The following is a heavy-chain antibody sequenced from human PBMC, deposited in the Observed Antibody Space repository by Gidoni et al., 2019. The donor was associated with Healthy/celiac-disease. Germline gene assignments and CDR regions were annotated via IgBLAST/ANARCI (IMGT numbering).Heavy chain of an antibody. D-gene: IGHD3-9*01. Sequence: EVQLVESGGGLVKPGGSLRLSCAASGFPFSRYSMNWVRQAPGKGLEWVSSISSSSSYIYYADSVKGRFTISRDNAKNSLYLQMNSLRAEDTAVYYCARDRWGDYDILTGYYWNWGQGTLVTVSS. V-gene: IGHV3-21*01. CDR2: ISSSSSYI. J-gene: IGHJ4*02. CDR3: ARDRWGDYDILTGYYWN. CDR1: GFPFSRYS.